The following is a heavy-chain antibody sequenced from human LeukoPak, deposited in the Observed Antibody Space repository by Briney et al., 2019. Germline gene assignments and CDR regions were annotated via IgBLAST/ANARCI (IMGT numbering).Heavy chain of an antibody. D-gene: IGHD2-2*01. Sequence: GGSLRLSCAASGFTFSSYAMSWVRQAPGKGLEWVAVIWYDGSNEYYADSVKGRFTISRDNSKNTLYLQMNSLRAEDTAVYYCARGGRYCSSSSCHLGDYWGQGTLVTVSS. CDR3: ARGGRYCSSSSCHLGDY. V-gene: IGHV3-33*08. J-gene: IGHJ4*02. CDR2: IWYDGSNE. CDR1: GFTFSSYA.